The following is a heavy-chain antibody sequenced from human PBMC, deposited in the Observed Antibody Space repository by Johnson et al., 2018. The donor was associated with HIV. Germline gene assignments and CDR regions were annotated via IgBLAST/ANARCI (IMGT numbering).Heavy chain of an antibody. J-gene: IGHJ3*02. CDR3: AKLVGASDAFDI. V-gene: IGHV3-66*02. D-gene: IGHD1-26*01. CDR2: IYSGGST. Sequence: VQLVESGGGVVQPGRSLRLSCAASGFTVSSNYMSWLRQAPGKGLEWVSGIYSGGSTYYADSVEGRFTISRDNSKNTLYLLMNSRRAEDTAVYYCAKLVGASDAFDIWGQGTMVTVSS. CDR1: GFTVSSNY.